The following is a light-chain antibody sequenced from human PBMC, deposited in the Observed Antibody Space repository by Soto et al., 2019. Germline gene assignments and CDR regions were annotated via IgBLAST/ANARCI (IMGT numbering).Light chain of an antibody. J-gene: IGLJ1*01. CDR2: EVS. CDR1: SSDVGSYRY. Sequence: QSALAQPASVSGSPGQSITISCTGTSSDVGSYRYVSWFQQHPGKAPKLIIFEVSDRPSGVSTRFSGSKSGDTASLTISGLQADDEADYYCSSYTSGRDVYVFGGGTKV. CDR3: SSYTSGRDVYV. V-gene: IGLV2-14*01.